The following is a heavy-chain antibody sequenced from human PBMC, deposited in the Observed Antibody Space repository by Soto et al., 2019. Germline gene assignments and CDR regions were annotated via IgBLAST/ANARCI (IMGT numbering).Heavy chain of an antibody. D-gene: IGHD3-22*01. CDR3: AILGTYDFDNSDNYFDF. CDR1: GYTLTRYS. V-gene: IGHV1-3*05. CDR2: INAGNGNT. Sequence: QVQLVQSGAEEMKPGASVKVSCKASGYTLTRYSIHWVRQAPGQRLEWMGWINAGNGNTKFSQKFQGRVTSTRDTSSSTAYMELRGLRSEDTAVYYCAILGTYDFDNSDNYFDFWGQGPLVNVSS. J-gene: IGHJ4*02.